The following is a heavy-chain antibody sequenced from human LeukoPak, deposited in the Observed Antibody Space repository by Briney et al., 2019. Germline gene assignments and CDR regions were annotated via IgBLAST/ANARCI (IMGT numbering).Heavy chain of an antibody. Sequence: PAETLSLTCTVSGFSISTYSWSWVRQPPGKGLEWIGYISYSGSTSYNPSLRNGVTISVDTSKNQFSLKPSSVPAADTAEYYCATDGTFDLWGRGTLVTVSS. CDR2: ISYSGST. V-gene: IGHV4-59*01. CDR1: GFSISTYS. CDR3: ATDGTFDL. J-gene: IGHJ2*01. D-gene: IGHD1-26*01.